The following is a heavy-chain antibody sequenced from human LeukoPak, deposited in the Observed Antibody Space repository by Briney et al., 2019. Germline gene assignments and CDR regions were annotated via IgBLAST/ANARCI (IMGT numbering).Heavy chain of an antibody. CDR1: GFTFSSYS. J-gene: IGHJ5*02. D-gene: IGHD2-15*01. Sequence: GRSLRLSCAASGFTFSSYSMNWVRQAPGKGLEWVSSISSSSSYIYYADSVKGRFTISRDNAKNSLYLQMNSLRAEDTAVYYCARGRLEDIVVVVAATWFDPWGQGTLVTVSS. CDR3: ARGRLEDIVVVVAATWFDP. CDR2: ISSSSSYI. V-gene: IGHV3-21*01.